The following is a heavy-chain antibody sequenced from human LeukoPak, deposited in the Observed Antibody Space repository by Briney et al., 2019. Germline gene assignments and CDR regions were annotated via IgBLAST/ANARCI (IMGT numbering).Heavy chain of an antibody. Sequence: SVKVSCKASGGTFSSYAISWVRQAPGQGLEWMGRIIPILGMANYAQKFQGRVTITADESTSTAYMELSSLRSEDTAVYYSARDLNPGYCSSTSCLPRGFDYWGQGTLVTVSS. CDR2: IIPILGMA. D-gene: IGHD2-2*01. V-gene: IGHV1-69*04. CDR1: GGTFSSYA. J-gene: IGHJ4*02. CDR3: ARDLNPGYCSSTSCLPRGFDY.